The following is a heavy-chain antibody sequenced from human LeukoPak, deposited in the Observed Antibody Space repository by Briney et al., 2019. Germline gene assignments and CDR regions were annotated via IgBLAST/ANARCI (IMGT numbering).Heavy chain of an antibody. CDR2: IYYSGST. CDR1: GGSISSSSYY. V-gene: IGHV4-39*01. Sequence: SETLSLTCTVSGGSISSSSYYWGWIRQPPGKGLEWIGSIYYSGSTYYNPSLKSRGTISVDTSKNQFSLKLSSVTAADTAVYYCARQAIAAAGGGFDYWGQGTLVTVSS. D-gene: IGHD6-13*01. J-gene: IGHJ4*02. CDR3: ARQAIAAAGGGFDY.